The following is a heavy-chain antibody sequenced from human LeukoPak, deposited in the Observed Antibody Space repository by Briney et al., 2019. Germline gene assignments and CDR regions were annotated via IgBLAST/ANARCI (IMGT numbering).Heavy chain of an antibody. CDR2: IYYSGST. J-gene: IGHJ6*04. Sequence: PSETLSLTCTVSGGSISSYYWSWIRQPPGKGLEWIGYIYYSGSTNYNPSLKSRVTISVDTSKNHFSLKLSSVTAADTAVYYCARSRTMRYDILTGHYGMDVWGKGTTVTVSS. D-gene: IGHD3-9*01. V-gene: IGHV4-59*01. CDR1: GGSISSYY. CDR3: ARSRTMRYDILTGHYGMDV.